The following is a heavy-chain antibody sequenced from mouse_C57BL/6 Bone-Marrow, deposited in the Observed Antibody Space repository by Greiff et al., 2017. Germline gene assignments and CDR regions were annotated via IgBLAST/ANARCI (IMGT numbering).Heavy chain of an antibody. CDR2: ILPGSGST. CDR3: ARSKRSHYYGSSPFAY. D-gene: IGHD1-1*01. V-gene: IGHV1-9*01. CDR1: GYTFTGYW. Sequence: QVQLQQSGAELMQPGASVKLSCKATGYTFTGYWIEWVKQRPGHGLEWIGEILPGSGSTNYNEKFKGKATFTADTSSNTAYMQLSSLTTEDSAIYYCARSKRSHYYGSSPFAYWGQGTLVTVSA. J-gene: IGHJ3*01.